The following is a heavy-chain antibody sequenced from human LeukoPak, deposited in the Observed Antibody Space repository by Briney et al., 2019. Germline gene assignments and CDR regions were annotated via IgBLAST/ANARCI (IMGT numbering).Heavy chain of an antibody. V-gene: IGHV4-34*01. CDR3: ARAYCSSTSCAPDY. J-gene: IGHJ4*02. CDR2: INHSGST. D-gene: IGHD2-2*01. CDR1: GGSFSGYY. Sequence: SETLSLTCAGCGGSFSGYYWSWIRQPPGKGVEGIGEINHSGSTNYNPSLKSRVRISVDPSKHHYSLKLSAVTAADTAVYYCARAYCSSTSCAPDYWGQGTLVTVSS.